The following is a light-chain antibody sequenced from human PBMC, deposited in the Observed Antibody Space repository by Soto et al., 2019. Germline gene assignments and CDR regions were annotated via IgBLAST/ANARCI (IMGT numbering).Light chain of an antibody. CDR2: DAS. CDR3: QQWYIWPLT. Sequence: EIVLTQSPATLSLSPGERATLSCRASQSVTSRLAWYQQRPGQAPRLLIFDASYRATGVPGRFSGSGSGTDFPPTISSLEPADFAVYYCQQWYIWPLTFGGGTKVDIK. J-gene: IGKJ4*01. CDR1: QSVTSR. V-gene: IGKV3-11*01.